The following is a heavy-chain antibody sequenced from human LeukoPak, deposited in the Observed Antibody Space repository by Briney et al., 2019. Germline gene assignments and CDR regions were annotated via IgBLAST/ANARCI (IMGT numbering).Heavy chain of an antibody. CDR1: GGSIGSHY. J-gene: IGHJ1*01. Sequence: SETLSLTCTVSGGSIGSHYWNWIRQPPGKGLEWIGYIYYSGSTNYNPSLKSRVTISVDTSKNQFSLKLSSVTAADTAVYYCARGGWYPESFQHWGQGALVTVPS. V-gene: IGHV4-59*11. CDR2: IYYSGST. D-gene: IGHD6-19*01. CDR3: ARGGWYPESFQH.